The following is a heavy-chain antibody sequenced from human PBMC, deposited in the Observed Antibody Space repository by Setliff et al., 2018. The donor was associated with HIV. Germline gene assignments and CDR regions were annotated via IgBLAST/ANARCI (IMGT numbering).Heavy chain of an antibody. V-gene: IGHV4-61*02. CDR1: GVSINSGNYY. CDR3: ARGGDGYNPGGGTFDH. J-gene: IGHJ4*02. CDR2: IYSSGNT. Sequence: PSETLSLTCTVSGVSINSGNYYWGWIRQPAGKRLEWIGRIYSSGNTNYNPSLKSRVTISADTSKNQFSLRPKSVTAAETAVYYCARGGDGYNPGGGTFDHWGQGTPVTVSS. D-gene: IGHD1-1*01.